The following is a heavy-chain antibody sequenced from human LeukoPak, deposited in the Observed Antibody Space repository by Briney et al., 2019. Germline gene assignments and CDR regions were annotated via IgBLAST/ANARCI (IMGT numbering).Heavy chain of an antibody. CDR3: ARLPVNPSSGYYYYYMDV. D-gene: IGHD2-8*02. J-gene: IGHJ6*03. CDR1: GGSFSGYY. Sequence: SETLSLTCAVYGGSFSGYYWSWIRQPPGKGLEWIGEINHSGSTNYNPSLKSRVTISVDTSKNQFSLKLSSVTAADTAVYYCARLPVNPSSGYYYYYMDVWGKGTTVTVSS. V-gene: IGHV4-34*01. CDR2: INHSGST.